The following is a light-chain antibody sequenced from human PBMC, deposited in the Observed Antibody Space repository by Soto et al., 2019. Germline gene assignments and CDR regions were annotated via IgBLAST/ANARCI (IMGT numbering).Light chain of an antibody. Sequence: QSVLTQPASVSGSPGQSITISCTGTSSDVCGYNYVSWYQQRPGKAPKLMIYDVSNRPSGVSNRFSGSKSGNTASLTISGLQAEDEADYYCSSYTSSSTLYVFGTGTKVTVL. CDR2: DVS. V-gene: IGLV2-14*01. CDR3: SSYTSSSTLYV. J-gene: IGLJ1*01. CDR1: SSDVCGYNY.